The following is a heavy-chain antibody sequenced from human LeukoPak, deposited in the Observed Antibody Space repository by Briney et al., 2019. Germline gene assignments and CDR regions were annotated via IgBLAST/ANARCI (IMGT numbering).Heavy chain of an antibody. Sequence: PSETLSLTCAIYGGSFSGYYWSWIRQPPGKGLEWIGEINHSGSTNYNPSLKSRVTISLDTSKNQFSLKLSSVTAADTAVYYCVTFNYDILTGHSSRGDFDYWGQGTLVTASS. CDR3: VTFNYDILTGHSSRGDFDY. J-gene: IGHJ4*02. V-gene: IGHV4-34*01. D-gene: IGHD3-9*01. CDR2: INHSGST. CDR1: GGSFSGYY.